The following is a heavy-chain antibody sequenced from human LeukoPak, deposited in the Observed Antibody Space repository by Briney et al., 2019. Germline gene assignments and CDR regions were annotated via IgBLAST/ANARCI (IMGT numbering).Heavy chain of an antibody. CDR3: ARHGGMAAAGFDY. CDR1: GGSISSYY. V-gene: IGHV4-59*01. CDR2: IYYSGST. Sequence: SETLSLTCTVSGGSISSYYWSWIRQPPGKGLEWIGYIYYSGSTNYNPSLKSRVTISVDTSKNQFSLKLSSVTAADTAVYYCARHGGMAAAGFDYWGQGTLVTVSS. D-gene: IGHD6-13*01. J-gene: IGHJ4*02.